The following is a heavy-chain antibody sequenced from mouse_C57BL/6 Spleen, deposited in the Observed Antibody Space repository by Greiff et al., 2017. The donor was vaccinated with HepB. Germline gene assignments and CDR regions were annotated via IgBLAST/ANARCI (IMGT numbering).Heavy chain of an antibody. J-gene: IGHJ2*01. V-gene: IGHV1-50*01. D-gene: IGHD3-1*01. Sequence: QVQLQQPGAELVKPGASVKLSCKASGYTFTSYWMQWVKQRPGQGLGWIGEIDPSDSYINYNQKFKGKATLTVDTSSSTAYMQLSSLTSEDSAVYNCARSPQLDYWGQGTTVTVSS. CDR3: ARSPQLDY. CDR1: GYTFTSYW. CDR2: IDPSDSYI.